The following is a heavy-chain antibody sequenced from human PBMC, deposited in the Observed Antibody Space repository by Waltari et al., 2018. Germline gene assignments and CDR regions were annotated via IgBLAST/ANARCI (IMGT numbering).Heavy chain of an antibody. J-gene: IGHJ4*02. V-gene: IGHV4-59*01. CDR1: GGSLSSYS. CDR2: IYYSGRT. Sequence: VQLPESGPGLVKPSETLSLTCTVPGGSLSSYSWSRNRPPPGKGLEWIGYIYYSGRTNYNPSLKSRVTISVDTSKNQFSLKLSSVTAADTAVYYCARVYCSSTSCYPGPFDYWGQGTLVTVSS. D-gene: IGHD2-2*01. CDR3: ARVYCSSTSCYPGPFDY.